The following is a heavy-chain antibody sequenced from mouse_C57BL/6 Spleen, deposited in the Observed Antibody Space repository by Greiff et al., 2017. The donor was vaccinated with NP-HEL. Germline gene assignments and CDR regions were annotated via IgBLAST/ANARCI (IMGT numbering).Heavy chain of an antibody. Sequence: QVQLKQPGAELVKPGASVKLSCKASGYTFTSYWMQWVKQRPGQGLEWIGEIDPSDSYTNYNQKFKGKATLTVDTSSSTAYMQLSSLTSEDSAVYYCAKYYEGYFDCWGQGTTLTVSS. CDR1: GYTFTSYW. J-gene: IGHJ2*01. V-gene: IGHV1-50*01. CDR2: IDPSDSYT. D-gene: IGHD2-4*01. CDR3: AKYYEGYFDC.